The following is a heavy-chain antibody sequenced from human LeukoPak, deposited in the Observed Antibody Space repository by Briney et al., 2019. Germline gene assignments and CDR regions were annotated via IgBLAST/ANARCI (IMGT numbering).Heavy chain of an antibody. CDR2: ISYDGSNK. V-gene: IGHV3-30*18. J-gene: IGHJ4*02. CDR3: ANTFGDYDYVWGSYRFDY. D-gene: IGHD3-16*02. CDR1: GFTFSSYG. Sequence: GGSLRLSCAASGFTFSSYGMHWVRQAPGKGLEWVAVISYDGSNKYYADSVKGRFTISRDNSKNTLYLQMNSLRAEDTAVYYCANTFGDYDYVWGSYRFDYWGQGTLVTVSS.